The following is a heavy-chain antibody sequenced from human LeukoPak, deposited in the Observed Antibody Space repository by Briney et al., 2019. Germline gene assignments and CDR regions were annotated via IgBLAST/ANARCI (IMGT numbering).Heavy chain of an antibody. J-gene: IGHJ4*02. CDR1: GGSFSGYY. Sequence: SETLSLTCAVYGGSFSGYYLSWIRQPPGKGLEWIGEINHSGSTNYNPSLKSRVTISVDTSKNQFSLKLSSVTAADTAVYYCARGAEPELEMATIYFDYWGQGTLVTVSS. CDR2: INHSGST. V-gene: IGHV4-34*01. D-gene: IGHD5-24*01. CDR3: ARGAEPELEMATIYFDY.